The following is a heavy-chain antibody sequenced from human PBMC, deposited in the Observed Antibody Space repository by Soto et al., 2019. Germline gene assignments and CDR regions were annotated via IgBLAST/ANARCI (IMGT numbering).Heavy chain of an antibody. V-gene: IGHV4-59*01. J-gene: IGHJ6*02. CDR1: GGSISSYY. CDR3: ARVPPGYCSSTSCYTEAYYYYYYGMDV. CDR2: IYYSGST. D-gene: IGHD2-2*02. Sequence: QVQLQESGPGLVKPSETLSLTCTVSGGSISSYYWSWIRQPPGKGLEWIGYIYYSGSTNYNPSLKIRVTISVDTSKNQFSLKLSSVTAAYTAVYYCARVPPGYCSSTSCYTEAYYYYYYGMDVWGQGTTVTVSS.